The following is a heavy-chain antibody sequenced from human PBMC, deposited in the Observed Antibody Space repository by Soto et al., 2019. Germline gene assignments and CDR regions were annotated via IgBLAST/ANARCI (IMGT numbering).Heavy chain of an antibody. CDR3: AGQSGSSWYFWFDP. Sequence: QVQLQESGPGLVKPSETLSLTCTVSGGSISSYYWSWIRQPPGKGLEWIGYIYNSGSTNYNPSLKSRVTISADTSKNQFSLKLSSVTAADTAVYYCAGQSGSSWYFWFDPWGQGTLVTVSS. J-gene: IGHJ5*02. D-gene: IGHD6-13*01. CDR2: IYNSGST. V-gene: IGHV4-59*08. CDR1: GGSISSYY.